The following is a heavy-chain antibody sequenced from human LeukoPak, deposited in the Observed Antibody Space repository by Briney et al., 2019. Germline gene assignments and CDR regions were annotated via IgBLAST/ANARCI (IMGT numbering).Heavy chain of an antibody. V-gene: IGHV3-53*01. D-gene: IGHD3-10*01. CDR2: IYSGGST. CDR3: AREVYGSVSYFNGYYYMDV. J-gene: IGHJ6*03. Sequence: PGGSLRLSCAASGFTVSSNYMSWVRQAPGKGLEWVSVIYSGGSTYYADSVKGRFTISRDNSKNTLYLQMNSLRAEDTAVYYCAREVYGSVSYFNGYYYMDVWGKGTTVTVSS. CDR1: GFTVSSNY.